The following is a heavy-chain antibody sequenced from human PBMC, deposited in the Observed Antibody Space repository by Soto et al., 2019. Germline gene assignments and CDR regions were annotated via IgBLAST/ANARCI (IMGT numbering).Heavy chain of an antibody. J-gene: IGHJ4*01. Sequence: GESLKISCKTSGYSFTSYWIGWVRQMPGKGMEWMGNIYPYDSDTKYSPSFQGQVTISADTSITTAYLQWSGLRASDTAIYFCARHLVGSTRGNFDYWGQATLGTVSA. CDR1: GYSFTSYW. D-gene: IGHD2-2*01. CDR3: ARHLVGSTRGNFDY. CDR2: IYPYDSDT. V-gene: IGHV5-51*01.